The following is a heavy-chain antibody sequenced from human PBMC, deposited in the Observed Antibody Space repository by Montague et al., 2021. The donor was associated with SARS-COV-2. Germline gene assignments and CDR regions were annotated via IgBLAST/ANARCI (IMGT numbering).Heavy chain of an antibody. CDR3: ARICGATRGDPFDI. Sequence: PALVKPTQTLTLTCTFSGFSLSTSGMCVSWIRQPPGKALEWLVLIDWDDDKYYSTSLKTRLTISKDTSKNQVVLTMTNMDPVDTATYYCARICGATRGDPFDIWGQGTMVTVSS. CDR2: IDWDDDK. D-gene: IGHD1-26*01. J-gene: IGHJ3*02. CDR1: GFSLSTSGMC. V-gene: IGHV2-70*01.